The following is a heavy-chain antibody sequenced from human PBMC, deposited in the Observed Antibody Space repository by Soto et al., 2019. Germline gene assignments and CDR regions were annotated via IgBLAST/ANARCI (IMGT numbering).Heavy chain of an antibody. V-gene: IGHV4-31*03. Sequence: SETLCLTSTVSDGSIRSGFCYWSWISQHPGKGLEWIGYIYYSGSTYYNPSLKSRVTISVDTSKNQFSLKLSSVTAADTAVYYCARSLDYDFWSGYPSLFDYWGQGTLVT. D-gene: IGHD3-3*01. CDR1: DGSIRSGFCY. J-gene: IGHJ4*02. CDR2: IYYSGST. CDR3: ARSLDYDFWSGYPSLFDY.